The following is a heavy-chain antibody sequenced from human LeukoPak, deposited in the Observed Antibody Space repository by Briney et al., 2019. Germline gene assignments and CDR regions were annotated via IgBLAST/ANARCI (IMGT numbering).Heavy chain of an antibody. CDR1: GGSISSYY. J-gene: IGHJ5*02. CDR2: IYYSGST. D-gene: IGHD3-10*01. Sequence: SETLSLTCTVSGGSISSYYWSWIRQPPGKGLEWIGYIYYSGSTNYNPSLKSRVTISVDTSKNQFSLKLSSVTAADTAVYYCARHCGSGSYYWAYNWFDPWGQGTLVTVSS. V-gene: IGHV4-59*08. CDR3: ARHCGSGSYYWAYNWFDP.